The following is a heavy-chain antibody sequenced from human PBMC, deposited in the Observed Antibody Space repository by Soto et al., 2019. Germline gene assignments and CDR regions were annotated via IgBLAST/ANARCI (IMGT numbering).Heavy chain of an antibody. Sequence: EVQLLESGGGLVQPGGSLRLSCAASGFTFSSYTMNWVRQAPGKGLEWVSGINSGGRTYYADSVKGRFTISRDDSKNTLYLQIISLRAEDTAVYYCANDLPPDGVWDFDYWGQGTLVTVSS. CDR2: INSGGRT. J-gene: IGHJ4*02. CDR1: GFTFSSYT. V-gene: IGHV3-23*01. CDR3: ANDLPPDGVWDFDY. D-gene: IGHD4-17*01.